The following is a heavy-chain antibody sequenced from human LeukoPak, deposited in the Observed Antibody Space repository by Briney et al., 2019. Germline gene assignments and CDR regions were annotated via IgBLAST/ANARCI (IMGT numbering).Heavy chain of an antibody. J-gene: IGHJ6*02. D-gene: IGHD3-9*01. CDR2: IYSGGST. V-gene: IGHV3-66*01. Sequence: GGSLRLSCAASGFTVSSNYMSWVRQAPGKGLEWVSVIYSGGSTYYADSVKGRFTISRDNSKNTLYLQMNSLRAEDTAVYYCARDRAYYDILTGSDYYYYGMGVWGQGTTVTVSS. CDR3: ARDRAYYDILTGSDYYYYGMGV. CDR1: GFTVSSNY.